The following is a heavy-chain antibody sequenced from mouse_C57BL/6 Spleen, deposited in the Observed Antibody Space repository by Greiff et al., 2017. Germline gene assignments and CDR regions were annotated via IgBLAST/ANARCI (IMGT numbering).Heavy chain of an antibody. CDR1: GYAFSSSW. CDR3: ARLYYYGSSYGAMDY. Sequence: QVQLKESGPELVKPGASVTISCKASGYAFSSSWMNWVKQRPGKGLEWIGRIYPGDGDTNYNGKFKGKATLTADKSSSTAYMQLSSLTSEDSAVYFCARLYYYGSSYGAMDYWGQGTSVTVSS. J-gene: IGHJ4*01. V-gene: IGHV1-82*01. D-gene: IGHD1-1*01. CDR2: IYPGDGDT.